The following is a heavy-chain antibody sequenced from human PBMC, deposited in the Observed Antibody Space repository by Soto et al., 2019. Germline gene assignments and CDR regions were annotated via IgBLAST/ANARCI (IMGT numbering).Heavy chain of an antibody. CDR3: ARVRQLVGYFYYYMDV. D-gene: IGHD6-6*01. CDR2: IIPIFGTA. V-gene: IGHV1-69*13. Sequence: GASVKVSCKASGGTFSSYAISWVRQAPGQGLEWMGGIIPIFGTANYAQKFQGGVTITADESTSTAYMELSSLRSEDTAVYYCARVRQLVGYFYYYMDVWGKGTTVTVSS. CDR1: GGTFSSYA. J-gene: IGHJ6*03.